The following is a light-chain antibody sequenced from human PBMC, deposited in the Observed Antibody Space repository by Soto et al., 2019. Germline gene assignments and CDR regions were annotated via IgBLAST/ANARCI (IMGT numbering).Light chain of an antibody. V-gene: IGKV1D-13*01. CDR1: QGISSA. CDR3: QQFNNYPIT. J-gene: IGKJ5*01. Sequence: AIHLTQSPSSLSASVVDRVTITCLASQGISSALAWYQQKPGKAPKLLIYDASSLESGVPSRFSGSGSGTDFTLTISSLQPEDFATYYCQQFNNYPITFGQGTRLEIK. CDR2: DAS.